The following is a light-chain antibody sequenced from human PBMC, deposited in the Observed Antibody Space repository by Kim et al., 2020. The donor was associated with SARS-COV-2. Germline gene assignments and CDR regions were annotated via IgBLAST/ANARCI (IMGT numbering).Light chain of an antibody. Sequence: PGGTVTLTCSSSTGTVTSGHFPYWFQQKPGQAPTTLIFDTGNRHSWTPARFSGSLLGGKAALTLSAARPEDEADYYCLLSYSDSRVFGGGTQLTVL. V-gene: IGLV7-46*01. CDR3: LLSYSDSRV. CDR1: TGTVTSGHF. J-gene: IGLJ2*01. CDR2: DTG.